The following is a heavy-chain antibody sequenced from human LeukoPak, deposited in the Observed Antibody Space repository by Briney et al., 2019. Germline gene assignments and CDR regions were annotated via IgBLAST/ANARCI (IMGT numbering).Heavy chain of an antibody. CDR2: AYYRSKWYI. CDR1: GDSVSGSPAV. D-gene: IGHD3-10*01. J-gene: IGHJ4*02. CDR3: ARGAVRRGTNFDY. V-gene: IGHV6-1*01. Sequence: SRTLSLTCAISGDSVSGSPAVWNWIRQSPSRGLEWRGRAYYRSKWYIHYAVSVKGRTTITPDTSKNQFSLQLNSVTPEDTAVYYCARGAVRRGTNFDYWGQGTLVTVSS.